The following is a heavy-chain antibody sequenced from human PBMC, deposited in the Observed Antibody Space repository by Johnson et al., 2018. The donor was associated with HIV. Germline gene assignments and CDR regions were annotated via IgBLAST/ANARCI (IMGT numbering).Heavy chain of an antibody. J-gene: IGHJ3*02. Sequence: VQLVESGGGLVQPGGSLRLSCAASGITFRSYLLTWVRQAPGKGLEWVSHISASGASTYYADSVEGRFTISRDDSKNMLYLQMNSLRAEDTAVYYCAKGREQWLLLGGFHIWGQGTMVSVSS. CDR2: ISASGAST. D-gene: IGHD6-19*01. CDR3: AKGREQWLLLGGFHI. CDR1: GITFRSYL. V-gene: IGHV3-23*04.